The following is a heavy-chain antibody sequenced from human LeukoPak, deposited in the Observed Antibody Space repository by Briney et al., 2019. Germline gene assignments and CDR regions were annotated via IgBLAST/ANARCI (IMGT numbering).Heavy chain of an antibody. J-gene: IGHJ4*02. CDR3: AKEIRRGDSPLDS. V-gene: IGHV3-9*01. Sequence: GGSLRLSCSASGFYFLDHPIHWVRQAPGKGPEWVSGIGNSLSKGYADSARGRFTISRDNAGNSVYLQMKSLRSEDTALYYCAKEIRRGDSPLDSWGQGTLVTVSS. CDR1: GFYFLDHP. CDR2: IGNSLSK.